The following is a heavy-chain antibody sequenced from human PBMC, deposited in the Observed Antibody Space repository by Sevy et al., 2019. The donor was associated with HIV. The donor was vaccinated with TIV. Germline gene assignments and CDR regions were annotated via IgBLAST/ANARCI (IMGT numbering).Heavy chain of an antibody. CDR2: INYSGDVI. CDR3: AIIPSPQLVRYFGMDV. Sequence: GGSLRLSCAASGFTCSDYWMTWVRQAPGKGLESISCINYSGDVIHYTDTVKGRFTISRDNAKKSLSLEMNSVRADDTAICYFAIIPSPQLVRYFGMDVWGRRTTVTVSS. J-gene: IGHJ6*02. D-gene: IGHD6-6*01. CDR1: GFTCSDYW. V-gene: IGHV3-11*01.